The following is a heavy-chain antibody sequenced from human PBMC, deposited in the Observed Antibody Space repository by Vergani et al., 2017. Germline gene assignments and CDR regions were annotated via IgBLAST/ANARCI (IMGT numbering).Heavy chain of an antibody. J-gene: IGHJ4*02. CDR3: ARSRIYYGAGSPDY. D-gene: IGHD3-10*01. Sequence: QVKLQESGPGLVKPSETLSLTCTVSGASVNSYYWSWIRQPPGKGLEWMGYVSFRGDTRYDPSVKGRRTISLNTSSNQFSLYLTSVTAADTAVYYCARSRIYYGAGSPDYWGQGTLVTVSS. CDR1: GASVNSYY. V-gene: IGHV4-59*02. CDR2: VSFRGDT.